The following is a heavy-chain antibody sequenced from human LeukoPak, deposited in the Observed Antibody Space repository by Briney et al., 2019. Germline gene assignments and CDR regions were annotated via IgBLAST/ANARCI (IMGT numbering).Heavy chain of an antibody. CDR1: GFTFSSYA. V-gene: IGHV3-23*01. D-gene: IGHD4-23*01. J-gene: IGHJ4*02. CDR2: ISGSGGGT. CDR3: ARGVMTTVVTNDY. Sequence: PGGSLRLSCAASGFTFSSYAMSWVRQAPVKELEWVSTISGSGGGTYYADSVKGRFTISRDNSKNTLYLQMNSLRAEDTAVYYCARGVMTTVVTNDYWGQGTLVTVSS.